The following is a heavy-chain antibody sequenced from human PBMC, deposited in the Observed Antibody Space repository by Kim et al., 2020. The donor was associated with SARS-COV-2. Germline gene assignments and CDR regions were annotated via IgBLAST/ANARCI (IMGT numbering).Heavy chain of an antibody. D-gene: IGHD6-13*01. Sequence: GGSLRLSCAASGFTFSSYDMSWVRQAPGKGLEWVSGISGSGGSIHYADSVKGRFSVSRDNSKNTLYLQMRSLRAEYTAVDYCAKDGRSHTPGYWGQGTLVTVSS. CDR2: ISGSGGSI. V-gene: IGHV3-23*01. CDR1: GFTFSSYD. J-gene: IGHJ4*02. CDR3: AKDGRSHTPGY.